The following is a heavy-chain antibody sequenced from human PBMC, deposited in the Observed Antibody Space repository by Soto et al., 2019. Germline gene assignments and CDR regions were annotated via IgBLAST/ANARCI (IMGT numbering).Heavy chain of an antibody. Sequence: QVQLQESGPGLVKPSETLSLTCTVSGGSVSGGSYYWSWIRLPPGKGLERIGNIYYSGSTNYNPSLKRRVTISGDTSKNQFSLKLSSVTAADTAVYYCGRSGRHCSSSSCYTYYGMDVWGQGTTVTVSS. D-gene: IGHD2-2*02. CDR1: GGSVSGGSYY. V-gene: IGHV4-61*01. J-gene: IGHJ6*02. CDR3: GRSGRHCSSSSCYTYYGMDV. CDR2: IYYSGST.